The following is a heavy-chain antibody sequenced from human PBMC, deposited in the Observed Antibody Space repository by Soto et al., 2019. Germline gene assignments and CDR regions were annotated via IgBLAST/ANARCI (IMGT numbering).Heavy chain of an antibody. D-gene: IGHD6-6*01. V-gene: IGHV1-8*01. J-gene: IGHJ6*03. Sequence: QVQLVQSGAEVKKPGASVKVSCKASGYSFTSYEIYWVRQATGQGLEWMGWMNPNSGNTGYSQKLQGRATMTRNTSISTAYMELTSLRSEDTAVYSCARGPDLVYYYYYYMGVWGKGTTVTVSS. CDR2: MNPNSGNT. CDR1: GYSFTSYE. CDR3: ARGPDLVYYYYYYMGV.